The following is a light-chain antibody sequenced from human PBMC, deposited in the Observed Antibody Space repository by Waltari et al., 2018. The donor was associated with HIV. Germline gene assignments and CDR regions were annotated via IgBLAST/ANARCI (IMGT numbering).Light chain of an antibody. V-gene: IGKV1-9*01. CDR3: QQLNTYPPDT. CDR2: AAS. Sequence: GDRVTITRRASEDINEFLAWYQQKPGVAPKLLIYAASTLEDEVPSRFSGSGSGTAFTLTISSLQPEDFATYFCQQLNTYPPDTFGPGTKLEI. CDR1: EDINEF. J-gene: IGKJ2*01.